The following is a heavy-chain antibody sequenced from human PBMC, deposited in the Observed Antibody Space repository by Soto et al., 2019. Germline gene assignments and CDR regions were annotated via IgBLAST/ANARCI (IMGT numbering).Heavy chain of an antibody. CDR2: ISYDGSNK. J-gene: IGHJ4*02. V-gene: IGHV3-30-3*01. CDR1: GFTFSSYA. Sequence: PGGSLRLSCAASGFTFSSYAMHWVRQAPGKGLEWVAVISYDGSNKYYAGSVKGRFTISRDNAKNTLYLQMNSLRAEDTAVYYCARDTDGLHYWGQGTLVTVSS. CDR3: ARDTDGLHY.